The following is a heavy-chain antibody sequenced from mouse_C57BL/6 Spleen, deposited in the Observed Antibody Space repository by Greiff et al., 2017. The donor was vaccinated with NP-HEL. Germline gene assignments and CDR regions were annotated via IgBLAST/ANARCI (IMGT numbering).Heavy chain of an antibody. CDR3: TTGITTVVGNWYFDV. CDR2: IDPEDGDT. J-gene: IGHJ1*03. CDR1: GFNIKDYY. V-gene: IGHV14-1*01. D-gene: IGHD1-1*01. Sequence: EVQLQQSGAELVRPGASVKLSCTASGFNIKDYYMHWVKQRPEQGLEWIGRIDPEDGDTEYAPKFQGKATMTADTSSNTAYLQLSSLTSEDTAVYYCTTGITTVVGNWYFDVWGTGTTVTVSS.